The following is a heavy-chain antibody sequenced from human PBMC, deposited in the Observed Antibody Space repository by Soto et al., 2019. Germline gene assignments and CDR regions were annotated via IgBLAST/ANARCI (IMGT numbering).Heavy chain of an antibody. CDR3: AREGVAPYYYYGMDV. CDR2: IIPLFGSS. CDR1: GGTFSSYA. D-gene: IGHD5-12*01. V-gene: IGHV1-69*13. Sequence: SVKVSCKASGGTFSSYAISWVRQAPGQGLEWMGGIIPLFGSSNYAQKFQGRVTITADESTSTVHMEVRSLRSDDTAVYYCAREGVAPYYYYGMDVWGQGTPVTVSS. J-gene: IGHJ6*02.